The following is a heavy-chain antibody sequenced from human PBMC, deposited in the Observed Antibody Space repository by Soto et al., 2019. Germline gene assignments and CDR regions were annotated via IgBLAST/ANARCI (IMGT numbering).Heavy chain of an antibody. CDR2: IYHSGST. CDR3: ARDDHIVVVPTSLGAMDV. D-gene: IGHD2-2*01. CDR1: GGSISSNKS. V-gene: IGHV4-4*02. J-gene: IGHJ6*02. Sequence: QVHLQESGPGLVKPSETLSLTCAVYGGSISSNKSWSWVRQPPGKGLEWLGEIYHSGSTNYNPSLKSPVTISLEQSKNQFSLKLTSVTAADSAVYYCARDDHIVVVPTSLGAMDVWGQGTTVTVSS.